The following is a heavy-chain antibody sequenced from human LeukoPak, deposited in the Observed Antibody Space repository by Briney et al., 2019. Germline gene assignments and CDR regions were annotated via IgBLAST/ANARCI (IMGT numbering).Heavy chain of an antibody. J-gene: IGHJ6*03. CDR2: ISSSSSYI. D-gene: IGHD3-10*01. V-gene: IGHV3-21*04. CDR1: GFTFSSYS. CDR3: ARRVDGSGRYRGYYYYYMDV. Sequence: SGGSLRLSCAASGFTFSSYSMNWVRQAPGKGLEWVSSISSSSSYIYYADSVKGRFTISRDNAKNSLYLQMNSLRAEDTALYYCARRVDGSGRYRGYYYYYMDVWGKGTTVTISS.